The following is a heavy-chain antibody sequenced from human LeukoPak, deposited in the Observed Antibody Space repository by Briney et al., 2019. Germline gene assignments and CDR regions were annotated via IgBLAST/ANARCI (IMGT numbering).Heavy chain of an antibody. Sequence: SVKVSCKASRYTLIGYYMHWVRQAPGQRHEWMGWINPNSGGTNHAQKFQGRVTMTKDTSISTAYMELSRLRSDDTAVYFCARAIAVVDYWGQGTLVTVSS. J-gene: IGHJ4*02. D-gene: IGHD6-19*01. CDR3: ARAIAVVDY. CDR1: RYTLIGYY. CDR2: INPNSGGT. V-gene: IGHV1-2*02.